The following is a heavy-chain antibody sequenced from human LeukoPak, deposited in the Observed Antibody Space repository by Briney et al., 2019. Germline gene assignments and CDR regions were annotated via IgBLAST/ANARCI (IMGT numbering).Heavy chain of an antibody. CDR3: AGADSSGYYWGY. CDR1: GGSFSGYY. V-gene: IGHV4-34*01. D-gene: IGHD3-22*01. Sequence: PSETLSLTCAVYGGSFSGYYWSRIRQPPGKGLEWIGEINHSGSTNYNPSLKSRVTISVDTSKNQFSLKLSSVTAADTAVYYCAGADSSGYYWGYWGQGTLVTVSS. J-gene: IGHJ4*02. CDR2: INHSGST.